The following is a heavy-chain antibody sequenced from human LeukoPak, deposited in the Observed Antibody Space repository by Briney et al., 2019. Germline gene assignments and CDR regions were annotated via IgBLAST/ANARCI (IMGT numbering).Heavy chain of an antibody. CDR3: ARLGYSSSSTGYYYYMDV. V-gene: IGHV4-4*07. CDR1: GGSISSSY. Sequence: PSETLSLTCTVSGGSISSSYWSWIRQPAGKGLEWIGRIHTSGTTSYNPSLKSRVSISVDKSKNQLSLKVSSVTAADTAVYYCARLGYSSSSTGYYYYMDVWGKGTTVTVSS. J-gene: IGHJ6*03. CDR2: IHTSGTT. D-gene: IGHD6-6*01.